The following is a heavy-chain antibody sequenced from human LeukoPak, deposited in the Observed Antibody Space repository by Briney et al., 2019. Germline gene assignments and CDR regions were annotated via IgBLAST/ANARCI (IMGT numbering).Heavy chain of an antibody. J-gene: IGHJ4*02. D-gene: IGHD3-9*01. CDR2: MYYSGST. V-gene: IGHV4-39*07. Sequence: SETLSLTCTVSGGSFSSNSYYWGWIRQPPGKGLEWIGSMYYSGSTYYNPSLKSRVTISVDTSKNQFSLKLSSVTAADTAVYYCARVGYYDILTGYLGTDYWGQGTLVTVSS. CDR3: ARVGYYDILTGYLGTDY. CDR1: GGSFSSNSYY.